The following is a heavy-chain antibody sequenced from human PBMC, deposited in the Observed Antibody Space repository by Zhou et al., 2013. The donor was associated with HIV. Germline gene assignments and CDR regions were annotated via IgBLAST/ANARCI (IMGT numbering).Heavy chain of an antibody. V-gene: IGHV1-69*15. J-gene: IGHJ4*02. D-gene: IGHD7-27*01. CDR2: ITPILNTV. CDR1: GDIFRSYA. CDR3: ARGSVNWGLFDY. Sequence: QVQLMQSGAEVKKPGSSVNVSCKASGDIFRSYAITWVRQAPGHGLEWMGRITPILNTVDYARKFQARVTITADESTNTVYMDLNSLNSEDTAVYYCARGSVNWGLFDYWGQGTLVTVSS.